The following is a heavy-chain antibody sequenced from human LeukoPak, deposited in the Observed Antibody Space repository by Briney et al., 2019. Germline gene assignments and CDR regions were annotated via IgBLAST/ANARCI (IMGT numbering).Heavy chain of an antibody. D-gene: IGHD6-6*01. CDR3: ARGTEYSSSSDLFDY. Sequence: ASVKVSCKASGYTFTSYAMHWVRQAPGQRLEWMGWINAGNGNTKYSQKFQGRVTITADESTSTAYMELSSLRSEDTAVYYCARGTEYSSSSDLFDYWGQGTLVTVSS. J-gene: IGHJ4*02. CDR2: INAGNGNT. CDR1: GYTFTSYA. V-gene: IGHV1-3*01.